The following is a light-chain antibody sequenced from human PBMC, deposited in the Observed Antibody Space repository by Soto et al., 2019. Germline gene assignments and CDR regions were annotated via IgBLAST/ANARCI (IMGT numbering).Light chain of an antibody. CDR3: TSYAGGNNV. Sequence: QSALTQPPSASGSPGQSVTISCTGTRSDVGGYNYVSWYQQHPGKVPKLVVYEVNKRPSGVPDRFSGSKSGNTASLTVSGLQPEEGADYYCTSYAGGNNVFGTGTKLTVL. V-gene: IGLV2-8*01. CDR1: RSDVGGYNY. CDR2: EVN. J-gene: IGLJ1*01.